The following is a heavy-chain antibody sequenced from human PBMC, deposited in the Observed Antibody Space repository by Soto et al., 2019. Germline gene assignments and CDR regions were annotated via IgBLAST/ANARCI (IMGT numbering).Heavy chain of an antibody. Sequence: EVQLVESGGGLVKPGGSLRLSCAASGFTFSSYSMNWVRQAPGKGLEWVSSISSSSSYIYYADSVKGRFTISRDNAKNSLYLQMNSLRAEDTAVYYCASEDYGDAGGTRGAFDIWGQGTMVTVSS. D-gene: IGHD4-17*01. V-gene: IGHV3-21*01. CDR3: ASEDYGDAGGTRGAFDI. J-gene: IGHJ3*02. CDR2: ISSSSSYI. CDR1: GFTFSSYS.